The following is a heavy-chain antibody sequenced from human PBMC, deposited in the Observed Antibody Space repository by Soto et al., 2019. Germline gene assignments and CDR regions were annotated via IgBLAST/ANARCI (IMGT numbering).Heavy chain of an antibody. V-gene: IGHV3-33*01. CDR1: GFTFSSYG. J-gene: IGHJ4*02. CDR2: IWYDGSNK. D-gene: IGHD4-17*01. Sequence: GGSLRLSCAASGFTFSSYGMHWVRQAPGKGLEWVAVIWYDGSNKYYADSVKGRFTISRDNSKNTLYLQMNSLRAEDTAVYYCARSPRDEYGDSFLHFDYWGQGTLVTVSS. CDR3: ARSPRDEYGDSFLHFDY.